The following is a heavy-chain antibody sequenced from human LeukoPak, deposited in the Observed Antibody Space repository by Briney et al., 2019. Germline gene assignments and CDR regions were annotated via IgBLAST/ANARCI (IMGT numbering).Heavy chain of an antibody. CDR3: AREGYDSSGYYYGDGYFQH. CDR1: GFTFSSYA. D-gene: IGHD3-22*01. J-gene: IGHJ1*01. Sequence: GGSLRLSCAASGFTFSSYAMSWVRQAPGKGLEWVSAISGSGGSTYYADSVKGRFTISRDNSKNTLYLQMNSLRAEDTAVYYCAREGYDSSGYYYGDGYFQHWGQGTLVTVSS. V-gene: IGHV3-23*01. CDR2: ISGSGGST.